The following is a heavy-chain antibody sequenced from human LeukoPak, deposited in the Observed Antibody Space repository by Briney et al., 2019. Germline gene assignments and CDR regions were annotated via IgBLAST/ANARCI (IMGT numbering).Heavy chain of an antibody. CDR3: ARHFGSGRPYFGY. D-gene: IGHD3-10*01. J-gene: IGHJ4*02. CDR2: IYYSGST. CDR1: GGSISSYY. Sequence: SETLSLTCTVSGGSISSYYWSWIRQPPGKGLEWIGYIYYSGSTNYNPSLKSRVTISVDTSKNQFSLKLSSVTAADTAVYYCARHFGSGRPYFGYWCQGPLVTVSS. V-gene: IGHV4-59*08.